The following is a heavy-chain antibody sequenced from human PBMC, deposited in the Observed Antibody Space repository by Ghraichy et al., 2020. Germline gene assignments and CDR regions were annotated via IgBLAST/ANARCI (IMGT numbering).Heavy chain of an antibody. D-gene: IGHD6-13*01. CDR1: GYTFTNYG. J-gene: IGHJ4*02. CDR2: ISTYNGNT. CDR3: ARDLMSWGAETGNSLY. Sequence: ASVKVSCKASGYTFTNYGISWVRQAPGQGLEWMGWISTYNGNTNYAQKLQGRVTMTTDISTSTAYMELRSLRSDDTAVYYCARDLMSWGAETGNSLYWGQGTLVTVSS. V-gene: IGHV1-18*01.